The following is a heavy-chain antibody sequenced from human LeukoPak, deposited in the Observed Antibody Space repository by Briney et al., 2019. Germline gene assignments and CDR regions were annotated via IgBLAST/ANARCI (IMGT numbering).Heavy chain of an antibody. CDR1: GYTFTGYY. J-gene: IGHJ4*02. D-gene: IGHD6-13*01. V-gene: IGHV1-69*13. CDR3: ARQQQLVPPMYFDY. CDR2: IIPIFGTA. Sequence: GASVKVSCKASGYTFTGYYMHWVRQAPGQGLEWMGGIIPIFGTANYAQKFQGRVTITADESTSTAYMELSSLRSEDTAVYYCARQQQLVPPMYFDYWGQGTLVTVSS.